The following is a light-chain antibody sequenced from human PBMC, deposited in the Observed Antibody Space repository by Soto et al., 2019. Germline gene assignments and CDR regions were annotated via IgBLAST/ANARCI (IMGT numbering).Light chain of an antibody. CDR2: GAS. V-gene: IGKV3-20*01. Sequence: EIVLTQSPGTLSLSPGERATLSCRASQSVTSDFLAWYQQKPGQAPRLLIYGASSGATGIPDRFSGSGSGTDFTLIISRLEPEDFAVYYCQQYGSTPLTFGGGTKVDI. J-gene: IGKJ4*01. CDR1: QSVTSDF. CDR3: QQYGSTPLT.